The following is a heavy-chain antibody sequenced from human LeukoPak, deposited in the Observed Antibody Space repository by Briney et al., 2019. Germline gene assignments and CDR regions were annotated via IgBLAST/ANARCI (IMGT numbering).Heavy chain of an antibody. J-gene: IGHJ3*02. CDR1: AYSISSGYY. CDR3: ARGYDFWGNAFDI. CDR2: IYHSGST. V-gene: IGHV4-38-2*02. Sequence: SETLSLTCTVSAYSISSGYYWGWIRQPPGKGPEWIGNIYHSGSTYYNPSLKSRVTISVDTSKNQFSLKLSSVTAADTAVYYCARGYDFWGNAFDIWGQGTMVTVSS. D-gene: IGHD3-3*01.